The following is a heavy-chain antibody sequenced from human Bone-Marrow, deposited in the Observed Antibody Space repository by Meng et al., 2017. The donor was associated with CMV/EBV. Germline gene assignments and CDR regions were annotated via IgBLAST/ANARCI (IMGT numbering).Heavy chain of an antibody. CDR2: INSDGSST. CDR3: ARVPQPSYDFWSGYYENFDY. J-gene: IGHJ4*02. V-gene: IGHV3-74*01. Sequence: GESLKISCAASGFTFSSYWMHWVRQAPGKVLVWVSRINSDGSSTSYADSVKGRFTISRDNAKNTLYLQMNSLRAEDTAVYYCARVPQPSYDFWSGYYENFDYWGQGTLVTVSS. CDR1: GFTFSSYW. D-gene: IGHD3-3*01.